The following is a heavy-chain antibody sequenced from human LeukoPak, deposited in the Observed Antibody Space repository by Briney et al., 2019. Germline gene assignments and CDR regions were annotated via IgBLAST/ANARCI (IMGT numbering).Heavy chain of an antibody. CDR1: GYSISSGYY. CDR3: ARVGIAAAGTEFDY. Sequence: SETLSLTCTVSGYSISSGYYWGWIRQPPGKGLEWIGSIYHSGSTYYNPSLKSRVTISVDTSKNQFSLKLSSVTAADTAVYYCARVGIAAAGTEFDYWGQGTLVTVSS. CDR2: IYHSGST. J-gene: IGHJ4*02. V-gene: IGHV4-38-2*02. D-gene: IGHD6-13*01.